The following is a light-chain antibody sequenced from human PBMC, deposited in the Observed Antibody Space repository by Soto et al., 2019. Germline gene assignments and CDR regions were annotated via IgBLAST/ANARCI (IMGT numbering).Light chain of an antibody. V-gene: IGKV3-15*01. Sequence: EIVLTQSPGTLSFSPGERATLSCRASQSVSSSYLAWYQQKPGQAPRLLIYGASSRATGIPARFSGSGSGTEFTLTISSLQSEDFEVYYCQQYNNWPSITFGQGTRLEI. CDR2: GAS. CDR1: QSVSSSY. CDR3: QQYNNWPSIT. J-gene: IGKJ5*01.